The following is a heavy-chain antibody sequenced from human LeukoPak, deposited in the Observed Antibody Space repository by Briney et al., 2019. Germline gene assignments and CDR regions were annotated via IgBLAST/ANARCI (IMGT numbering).Heavy chain of an antibody. Sequence: GGSLRLSCAASGFTFSSYAMHWVRQAPGKGLEWVAVISYDGSNKYYADSVKGRFTISRDNAKNSLYLQMNSLRAEDTALYYCARDHGGYSSGWYEDYWGQGTLVTVSS. V-gene: IGHV3-30*04. J-gene: IGHJ4*02. CDR2: ISYDGSNK. CDR3: ARDHGGYSSGWYEDY. D-gene: IGHD6-19*01. CDR1: GFTFSSYA.